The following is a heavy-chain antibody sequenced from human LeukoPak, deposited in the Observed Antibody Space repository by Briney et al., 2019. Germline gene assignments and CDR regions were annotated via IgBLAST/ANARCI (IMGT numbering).Heavy chain of an antibody. CDR1: GGSISSSSYY. D-gene: IGHD6-19*01. CDR2: IYYSGST. V-gene: IGHV4-39*07. Sequence: PSETLSLTCTVSGGSISSSSYYWGWIRQPPGKGLEWIGSIYYSGSTFYNPSLKSRVTISVDTSKNQFSLKLSSVTAADTAVYYCARARYSSVVELDYWGQGTLDTVSS. CDR3: ARARYSSVVELDY. J-gene: IGHJ4*02.